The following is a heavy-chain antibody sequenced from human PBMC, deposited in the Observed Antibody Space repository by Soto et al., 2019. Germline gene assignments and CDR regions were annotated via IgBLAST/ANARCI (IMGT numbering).Heavy chain of an antibody. Sequence: QVQLVESGGGVVQPGRSLRLSCAASGFTFSSYGMHWVRQAPGKGLEWVAVISYDGSNKYYADSVKGRFTISRDNSKNKLYLQMNSLRAEDTAVYYCAKGYYGDFPGYWYYGMDVWGQGTTVTVSS. J-gene: IGHJ6*02. CDR1: GFTFSSYG. CDR2: ISYDGSNK. CDR3: AKGYYGDFPGYWYYGMDV. V-gene: IGHV3-30*18. D-gene: IGHD4-17*01.